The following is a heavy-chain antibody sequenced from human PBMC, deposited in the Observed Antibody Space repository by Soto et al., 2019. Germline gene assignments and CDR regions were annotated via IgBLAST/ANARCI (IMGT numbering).Heavy chain of an antibody. CDR1: GGSISRYC. D-gene: IGHD6-13*01. V-gene: IGHV4-59*08. CDR3: ARHIYSSSWANPFDY. CDR2: MYYSGST. Sequence: KPSETLSLTCTVSGGSISRYCWSWIRQPPGKGLEWIGYMYYSGSTNYNPSLKSRITISVDTSKNQFSLKLSSVTAADTAVYYCARHIYSSSWANPFDYWGQGTLVTVSS. J-gene: IGHJ4*02.